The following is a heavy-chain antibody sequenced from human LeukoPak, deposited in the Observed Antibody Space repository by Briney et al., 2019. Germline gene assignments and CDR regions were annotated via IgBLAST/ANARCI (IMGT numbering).Heavy chain of an antibody. D-gene: IGHD3-9*01. CDR3: AKLLRYFAGEGFDP. CDR2: IYSGGST. Sequence: GGSLRLSCAVSGFRVTNDYMNWVRQAPGKGLEWVSVIYSGGSTYYADSVKGRFTISRDNSKNTLYLQMNSLRAEDTAVYYCAKLLRYFAGEGFDPWGQGTLVTVSS. CDR1: GFRVTNDY. J-gene: IGHJ5*02. V-gene: IGHV3-66*04.